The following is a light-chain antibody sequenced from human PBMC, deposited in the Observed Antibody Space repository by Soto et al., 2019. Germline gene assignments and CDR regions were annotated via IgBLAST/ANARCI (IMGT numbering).Light chain of an antibody. CDR2: RVS. J-gene: IGKJ1*01. V-gene: IGKV2-24*01. CDR3: MQATNFPRT. Sequence: GMTHSPLSSPVTLGQPASISCRSSQSLAHSNGDTYLSWIHQRPGQPPRLLIYRVSNRLSGVPDRFSGSGSGKDFTLKISRVEAEDVGVFYCMQATNFPRTFGHVSKVDIX. CDR1: QSLAHSNGDTY.